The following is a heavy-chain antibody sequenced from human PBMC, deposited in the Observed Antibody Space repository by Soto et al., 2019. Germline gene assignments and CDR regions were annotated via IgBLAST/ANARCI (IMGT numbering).Heavy chain of an antibody. CDR3: ARDPDSSGYYVFDY. Sequence: PGGSLRLSCAASGFTFGSFAMHWVRQAAGKGLEWVAGMSYDGGNNHYADSVRGRFTISRDNYKNTLYLQMNSLRAEDTAVYYCARDPDSSGYYVFDYWGWGTLVTVSS. CDR2: MSYDGGNN. V-gene: IGHV3-30-3*01. CDR1: GFTFGSFA. J-gene: IGHJ4*02. D-gene: IGHD3-22*01.